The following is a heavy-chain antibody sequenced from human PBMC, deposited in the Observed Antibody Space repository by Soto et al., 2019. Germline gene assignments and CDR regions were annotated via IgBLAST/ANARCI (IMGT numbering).Heavy chain of an antibody. CDR3: ARGDYDILTGDYPPFDY. CDR2: CSASGGST. V-gene: IGHV3-23*01. CDR1: GFTFSSYA. D-gene: IGHD3-9*01. Sequence: GGSLRLSCAASGFTFSSYAMSWVRQAPGKGLEWVSTCSASGGSTYYADPVKGRFTISRDNSRNTLYMQMNSLRAEETAVYYCARGDYDILTGDYPPFDYWGQGSLVTVSS. J-gene: IGHJ4*02.